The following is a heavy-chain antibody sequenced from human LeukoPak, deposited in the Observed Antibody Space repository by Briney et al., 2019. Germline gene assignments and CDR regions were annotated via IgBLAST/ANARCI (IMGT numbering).Heavy chain of an antibody. CDR2: IIPVFGTA. J-gene: IGHJ6*03. V-gene: IGHV1-69*13. D-gene: IGHD2-2*02. CDR3: ARDLVDEVVPAAIDYYYMDV. Sequence: ASVKVSCKASGGTFSSYAISWVRQAPGQGLEWMGGIIPVFGTANYAEKVQGRVTTTADESPTTAYMELSTLSSDDTAVYYCARDLVDEVVPAAIDYYYMDVWGKGTTVTVSS. CDR1: GGTFSSYA.